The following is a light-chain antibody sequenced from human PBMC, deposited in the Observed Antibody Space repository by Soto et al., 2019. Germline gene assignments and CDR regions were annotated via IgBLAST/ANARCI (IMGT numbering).Light chain of an antibody. CDR3: QQYSSYSWT. CDR2: KAS. CDR1: LSISIW. Sequence: DIQMTQSPSPLSASVEDRVTITCRASLSISIWLAWYQQKPGKARKIRIYKASSLESGLPSRFSGNGPGTEYKPTISRLHPDDFATHYCQQYSSYSWTFGQGTKVEIK. V-gene: IGKV1-5*03. J-gene: IGKJ1*01.